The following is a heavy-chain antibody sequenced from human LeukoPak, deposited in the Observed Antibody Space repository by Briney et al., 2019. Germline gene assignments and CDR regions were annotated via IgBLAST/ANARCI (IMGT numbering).Heavy chain of an antibody. V-gene: IGHV4-59*01. D-gene: IGHD1-26*01. Sequence: SETLSLTCTVSGGSISTYYWSWIRQPPGRGLEWIGYIYYSGITDYSPSLKSRVTISIDTSKKQFSLKLSSVTAADTAVYYCARWEASRVAFDIWGQGSMVIVSS. CDR2: IYYSGIT. CDR1: GGSISTYY. CDR3: ARWEASRVAFDI. J-gene: IGHJ3*02.